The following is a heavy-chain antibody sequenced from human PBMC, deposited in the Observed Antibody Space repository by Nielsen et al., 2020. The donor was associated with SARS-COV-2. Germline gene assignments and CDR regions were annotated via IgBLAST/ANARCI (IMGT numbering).Heavy chain of an antibody. J-gene: IGHJ6*02. CDR3: ARRGDYYYYYGMDV. CDR1: GFTFSSYA. CDR2: IKQDGSEK. D-gene: IGHD2-21*02. Sequence: GGSLRLSCAASGFTFSSYAMSWVRQAPGKGLEWVANIKQDGSEKHYVDSVKGRFTISRDNAKNSLYLQMNSLRAEDTAVYYCARRGDYYYYYGMDVWGQGTTVTVSS. V-gene: IGHV3-7*01.